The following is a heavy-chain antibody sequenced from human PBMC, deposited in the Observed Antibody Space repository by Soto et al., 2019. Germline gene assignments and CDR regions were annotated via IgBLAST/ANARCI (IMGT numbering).Heavy chain of an antibody. CDR3: AKDTWIQLWSDHYFDY. V-gene: IGHV3-23*01. D-gene: IGHD5-18*01. J-gene: IGHJ4*02. CDR1: GFTFSSYA. CDR2: ISGSGGST. Sequence: EVQLLESGGGLVQPGGSLRLSCAASGFTFSSYAMSWVRQAPGKGLEWVSAISGSGGSTYYADSVKGRFTISRDNSKNTLYRQMNSLRAEDTAVYYCAKDTWIQLWSDHYFDYWGQGTLVTVSS.